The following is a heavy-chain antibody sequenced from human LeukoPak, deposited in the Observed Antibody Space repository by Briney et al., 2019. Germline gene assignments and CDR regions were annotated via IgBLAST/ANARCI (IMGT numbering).Heavy chain of an antibody. CDR3: ARVGYSYGFFDY. CDR2: INPSDGST. D-gene: IGHD5-18*01. J-gene: IGHJ4*02. V-gene: IGHV1-46*01. Sequence: ASVKVSCKASGYTFTSYYMHWVRQAPGQGPEWMGMINPSDGSTDYAQKFQGRVTITADESTSTAYMELSSLRSEDTAVYYCARVGYSYGFFDYWGQGTLVTVSS. CDR1: GYTFTSYY.